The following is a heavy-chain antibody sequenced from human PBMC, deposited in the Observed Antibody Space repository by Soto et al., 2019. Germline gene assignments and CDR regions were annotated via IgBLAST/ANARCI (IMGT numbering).Heavy chain of an antibody. CDR1: GFTFSSYA. J-gene: IGHJ4*02. D-gene: IGHD3-22*01. Sequence: HPGGSLRLSCAASGFTFSSYAMHWVRQAPGKGLEWVAVISYDGSNKYYADSVKGRFTISRDNSKNTLYLQMNSLRAEDTAVYYCARDTERYYYDSSGYYAPFYWGQGTLVTVSS. CDR3: ARDTERYYYDSSGYYAPFY. CDR2: ISYDGSNK. V-gene: IGHV3-30-3*01.